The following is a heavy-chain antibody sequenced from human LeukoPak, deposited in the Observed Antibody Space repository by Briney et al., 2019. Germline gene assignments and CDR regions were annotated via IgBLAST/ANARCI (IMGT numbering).Heavy chain of an antibody. CDR2: IYPGDSDT. V-gene: IGHV5-51*01. Sequence: GESLKISCKGSGYSFTSYWIAWVRQMPGKGLEWMGTIYPGDSDTRYSPSFQGQVTISADKSISTAYLQWSSLKASDTAMYYCARGDYGDFRVFYTLFDYWGQGTLVTVSS. D-gene: IGHD4-17*01. CDR3: ARGDYGDFRVFYTLFDY. J-gene: IGHJ4*02. CDR1: GYSFTSYW.